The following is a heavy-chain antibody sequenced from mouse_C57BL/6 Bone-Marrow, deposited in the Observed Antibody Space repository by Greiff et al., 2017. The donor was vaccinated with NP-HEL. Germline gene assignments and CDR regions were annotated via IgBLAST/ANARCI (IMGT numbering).Heavy chain of an antibody. D-gene: IGHD1-1*01. CDR3: TTCYYGANAMDY. V-gene: IGHV14-4*01. Sequence: VQLQQSGAELVRPGASVKLSCTASGFNIKDDYMHWVKQRPEQGLEWIGWIDPENGDTEYASKFQGKATITADTSSNTSYLQLSSLTSEDTAVYYCTTCYYGANAMDYWGQGTSVTVSS. J-gene: IGHJ4*01. CDR2: IDPENGDT. CDR1: GFNIKDDY.